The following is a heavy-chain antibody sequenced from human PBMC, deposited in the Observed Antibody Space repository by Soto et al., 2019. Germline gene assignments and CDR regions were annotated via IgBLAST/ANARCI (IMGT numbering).Heavy chain of an antibody. CDR3: ARMNADTYPHYYAMDV. Sequence: QVTLKESGPVLVKPTETLTLTCTISGFSLSNGRMGVSWIRQSPGKALEWLAHIFSDAERSYSTSMQSRLTISTDTSGTQVVLTMTNMAPVDTGTYYCARMNADTYPHYYAMDVWGQGTTVTVSS. CDR1: GFSLSNGRMG. CDR2: IFSDAER. D-gene: IGHD1-1*01. V-gene: IGHV2-26*03. J-gene: IGHJ6*02.